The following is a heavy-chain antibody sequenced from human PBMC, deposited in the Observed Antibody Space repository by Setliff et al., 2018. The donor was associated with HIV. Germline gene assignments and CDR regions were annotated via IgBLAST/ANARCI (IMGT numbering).Heavy chain of an antibody. J-gene: IGHJ4*02. CDR3: ARDLSISNPYYDILTGPGVY. Sequence: ASVKVSCKASGDTFTSYHMYWVRQAPGKGLEWMGAINPSGGSTRYAQKFQGRVTMTRDTSTSTVYMELSSLRSEDTAVYYCARDLSISNPYYDILTGPGVYWGQGTLVTVS. D-gene: IGHD3-9*01. CDR1: GDTFTSYH. CDR2: INPSGGST. V-gene: IGHV1-46*01.